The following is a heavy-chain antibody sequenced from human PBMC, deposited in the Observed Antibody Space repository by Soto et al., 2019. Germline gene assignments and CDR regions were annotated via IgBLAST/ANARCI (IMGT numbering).Heavy chain of an antibody. Sequence: APVKVSCKASGYTFTSFGISWVRQAPGQGLEWMGWVSGYNGNTNYPQKFQGRVTMTTDTSTSTAYMELRSLRSDDTAVYYCARDLKDSIDWFDPWGQGTLVTVSS. J-gene: IGHJ5*02. CDR2: VSGYNGNT. CDR1: GYTFTSFG. V-gene: IGHV1-18*01. D-gene: IGHD3-22*01. CDR3: ARDLKDSIDWFDP.